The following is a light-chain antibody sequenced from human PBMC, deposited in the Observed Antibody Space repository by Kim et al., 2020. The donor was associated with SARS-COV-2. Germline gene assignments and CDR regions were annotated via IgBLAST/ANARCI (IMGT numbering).Light chain of an antibody. V-gene: IGKV3-20*01. Sequence: DIVLTQSPGTLSLSPGERATLSCRASQSVSSRFLAWYQQKPGQAPRPLIYGTSSRATGIPDRFSGTGSGTDFTLTISSLQPEDFATYYCQQTYSASRTFGQGTKVDIK. CDR2: GTS. CDR3: QQTYSASRT. J-gene: IGKJ1*01. CDR1: QSVSSRF.